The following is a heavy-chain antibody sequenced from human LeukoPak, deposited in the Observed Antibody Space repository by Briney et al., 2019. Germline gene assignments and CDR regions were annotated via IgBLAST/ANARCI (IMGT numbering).Heavy chain of an antibody. J-gene: IGHJ4*02. CDR3: AKGVRGVIAYYLDY. Sequence: GGSLRLSCAASGFIFRPYEMHWVRQAPGKGLEWVAFISDDGTNKNYADSGKGRFTISRDNSKNQLYLQMNSLRPEDTAVYYCAKGVRGVIAYYLDYWGQGTLVTVSS. D-gene: IGHD3-10*01. CDR1: GFIFRPYE. CDR2: ISDDGTNK. V-gene: IGHV3-30*04.